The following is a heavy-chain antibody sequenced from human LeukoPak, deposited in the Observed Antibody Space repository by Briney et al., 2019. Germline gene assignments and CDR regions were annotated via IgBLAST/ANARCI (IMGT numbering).Heavy chain of an antibody. Sequence: PGGSLRLSCAASGFTFSSYAMHWVRQAPGKGLEWVAVISYDGSNKYYADSVKGRFTISRDNSKNTLYLQMNSLRAEDTAVYYCARDQYLGCRYCSSTSCDYWGQGTLVTVSS. CDR1: GFTFSSYA. J-gene: IGHJ4*02. V-gene: IGHV3-30*04. CDR2: ISYDGSNK. CDR3: ARDQYLGCRYCSSTSCDY. D-gene: IGHD2-2*01.